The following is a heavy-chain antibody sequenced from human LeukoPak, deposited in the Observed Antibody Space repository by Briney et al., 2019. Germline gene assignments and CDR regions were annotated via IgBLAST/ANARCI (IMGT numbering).Heavy chain of an antibody. J-gene: IGHJ4*02. D-gene: IGHD3-22*01. V-gene: IGHV3-30*04. CDR2: ISYDGSNE. CDR1: GFTFSSYV. CDR3: AKDPSGYSYFDY. Sequence: PGGSLRLSCAASGFTFSSYVMHWVRQAPGKGLEWVAIISYDGSNEYYADSVKGRFTISRDNSKNTLYLQMNSLRAEDTAVYYCAKDPSGYSYFDYWGQGTLVTVSS.